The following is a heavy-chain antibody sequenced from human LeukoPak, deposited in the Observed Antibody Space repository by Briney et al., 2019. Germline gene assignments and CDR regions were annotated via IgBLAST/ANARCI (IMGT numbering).Heavy chain of an antibody. CDR1: GFTFTSYA. D-gene: IGHD4-17*01. Sequence: PGGSLRLSCAASGFTFTSYAMSWIRQAPGKGLEWVSAISGGGEDTYYPDSVKGRFTISRDNSKNTLYLQMNSLRAEDTALYYCAKEVLGGNYGDYAVDYWGQGTLVTVSS. J-gene: IGHJ4*02. CDR2: ISGGGEDT. CDR3: AKEVLGGNYGDYAVDY. V-gene: IGHV3-23*01.